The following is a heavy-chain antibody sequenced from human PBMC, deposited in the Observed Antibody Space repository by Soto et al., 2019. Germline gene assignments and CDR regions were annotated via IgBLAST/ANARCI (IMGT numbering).Heavy chain of an antibody. D-gene: IGHD2-15*01. CDR3: AADGGYCSRGSCYPGY. CDR2: IHPSGDT. J-gene: IGHJ4*02. V-gene: IGHV1-46*01. Sequence: ASVKVSCKASGYKFTTYFIHWVRQAPGQGLEWMGMIHPSGDTGYAQKFRGRVTITRDLSTTTAYMELSSLTSEDTAVYYCAADGGYCSRGSCYPGYWGQGTLVTVS. CDR1: GYKFTTYF.